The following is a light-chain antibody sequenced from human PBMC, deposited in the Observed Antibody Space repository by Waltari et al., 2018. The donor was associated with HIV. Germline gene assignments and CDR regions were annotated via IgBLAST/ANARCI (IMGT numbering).Light chain of an antibody. J-gene: IGKJ4*01. Sequence: DIHLTQSPSSLSASLGDRVTLTCRTSQGINTYLAWYQHRPGKAPQLLIYSASTFHRGAPSTFSGSGSVTEFTLTINTLQPEDFATYYCQQLYSFPLTFGGGTKVE. CDR1: QGINTY. V-gene: IGKV1-9*01. CDR2: SAS. CDR3: QQLYSFPLT.